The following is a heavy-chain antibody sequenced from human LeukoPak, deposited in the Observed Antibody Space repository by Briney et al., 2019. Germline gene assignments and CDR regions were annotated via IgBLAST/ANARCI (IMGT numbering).Heavy chain of an antibody. CDR3: ARDQGTSTTAPKRKGRFDP. J-gene: IGHJ5*02. D-gene: IGHD1-1*01. V-gene: IGHV3-33*01. CDR2: IWYDGSNK. CDR1: GFTFSNHG. Sequence: GGSLRLSCAASGFTFSNHGMHWVRQAPGKGLEWVVLIWYDGSNKEYAESVKGRFTISRDNSKNTLYLQTNSLRDEDTAVYYCARDQGTSTTAPKRKGRFDPWGQRTLVTVSS.